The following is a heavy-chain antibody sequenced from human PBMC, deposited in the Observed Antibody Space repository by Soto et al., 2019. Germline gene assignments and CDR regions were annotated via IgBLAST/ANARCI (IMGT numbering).Heavy chain of an antibody. CDR2: IHESGST. CDR1: GGSISSYY. Sequence: QVQLQESGPGLVKPSETLSLTCTVSGGSISSYYWNWVRQPPGKALEWIGYIHESGSTNYKPSLKSRVTISVDTSKNQCSLKLSSVTAADTAVYYCARRPQYYYGMDVWGQGTTVTVSS. V-gene: IGHV4-59*08. CDR3: ARRPQYYYGMDV. J-gene: IGHJ6*02.